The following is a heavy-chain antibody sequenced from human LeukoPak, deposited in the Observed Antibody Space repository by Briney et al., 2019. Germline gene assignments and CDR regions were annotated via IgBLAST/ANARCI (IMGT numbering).Heavy chain of an antibody. CDR1: GFTFSSYG. D-gene: IGHD3-10*01. Sequence: GGTLRLSCAASGFTFSSYGMSWVRQAPGKGLEWVSAISGSGGSTYYADSVKGRFTISRDNSKNTLYLQMNSLRAEDTAVYYCARDSGEVPDYWGQGTLVTVSS. CDR2: ISGSGGST. J-gene: IGHJ4*02. CDR3: ARDSGEVPDY. V-gene: IGHV3-23*01.